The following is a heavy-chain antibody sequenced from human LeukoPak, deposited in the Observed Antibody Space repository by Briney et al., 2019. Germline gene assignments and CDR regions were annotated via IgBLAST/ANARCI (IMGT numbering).Heavy chain of an antibody. CDR2: IYLSGSTL. CDR3: ARGPPLFDP. V-gene: IGHV3-48*04. Sequence: GGSLRLSCAASGFTFSSYTMNWVRQAPGKGLEWVSYIYLSGSTLYYLDSVKGRFTISRNNAKNSLYLQMNSLRAEDTAVYYCARGPPLFDPWGQGTLVAVSS. J-gene: IGHJ5*02. CDR1: GFTFSSYT.